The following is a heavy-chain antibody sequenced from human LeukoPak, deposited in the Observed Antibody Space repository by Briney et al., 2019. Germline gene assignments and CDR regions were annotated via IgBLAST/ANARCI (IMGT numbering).Heavy chain of an antibody. D-gene: IGHD2-21*01. CDR1: GLTFGNAW. CDR3: TTDIPYTGGALDC. CDR2: IKSKPVGGAT. V-gene: IGHV3-15*01. Sequence: GGSLRLSCAASGLTFGNAWMTWVRQAPGKGLEWIGRIKSKPVGGATDYAAPVKGRFTISRDDLKDTVYLQMNSLKTDDTAVYFCTTDIPYTGGALDCWGQGALVTVSS. J-gene: IGHJ4*02.